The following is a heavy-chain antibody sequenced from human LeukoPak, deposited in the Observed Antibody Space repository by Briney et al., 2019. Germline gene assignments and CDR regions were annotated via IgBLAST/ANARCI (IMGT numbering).Heavy chain of an antibody. D-gene: IGHD3-22*01. CDR2: IYYSGST. J-gene: IGHJ5*02. V-gene: IGHV4-30-4*01. CDR1: GGSISSGDYC. Sequence: PSETLSLTCTVSGGSISSGDYCWSWIRQPPGMGLEWIVYIYYSGSTYYNPSLESRVTISVDTSKNQFSLKLSSVTAADTAVYYCASGIYLDYYDSSGYYWGNWFDPWGQGTLVTVSS. CDR3: ASGIYLDYYDSSGYYWGNWFDP.